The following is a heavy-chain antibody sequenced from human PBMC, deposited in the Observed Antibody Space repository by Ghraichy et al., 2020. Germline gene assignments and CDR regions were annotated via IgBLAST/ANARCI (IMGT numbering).Heavy chain of an antibody. CDR3: ASEDLLGPYFDN. J-gene: IGHJ4*02. CDR2: ISGSSVTK. D-gene: IGHD7-27*01. V-gene: IGHV3-48*01. Sequence: GGSLRLSCAASGFTFSTSSMNWVRQAPGKGLEWLSYISGSSVTKYYADSVKGRLTISRDNAKNSLFLHMDSLRVEDTAIYYCASEDLLGPYFDNWGQGTLVTVSS. CDR1: GFTFSTSS.